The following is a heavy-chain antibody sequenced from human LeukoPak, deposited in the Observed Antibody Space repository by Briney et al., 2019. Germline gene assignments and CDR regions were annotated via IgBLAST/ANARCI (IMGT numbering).Heavy chain of an antibody. V-gene: IGHV3-23*01. J-gene: IGHJ4*02. D-gene: IGHD3-9*01. CDR1: GFTFSSYA. CDR2: ISGSGGST. Sequence: GGSLRLSCAASGFTFSSYAMSWVRQAPGKGLEWVSAISGSGGSTYYADSVKGRFTISRDNSKNALYLQMNSLRAEDTAVYYCAKFSTRAYDNYWGQGTLVTVSS. CDR3: AKFSTRAYDNY.